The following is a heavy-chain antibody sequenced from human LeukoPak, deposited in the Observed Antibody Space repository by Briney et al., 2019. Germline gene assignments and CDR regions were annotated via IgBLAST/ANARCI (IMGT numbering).Heavy chain of an antibody. CDR2: IYYSGST. Sequence: PSETLSLTCTVSGGSISSYYWNWIRQPAGKGLEWIGSIYYSGSTYYNPSLKSRVTISVDTSKNQFSLKLSSVTAADTAVYSCASGYAYYFDYWGQGTLVTVSS. D-gene: IGHD5-12*01. CDR3: ASGYAYYFDY. J-gene: IGHJ4*02. V-gene: IGHV4-59*05. CDR1: GGSISSYY.